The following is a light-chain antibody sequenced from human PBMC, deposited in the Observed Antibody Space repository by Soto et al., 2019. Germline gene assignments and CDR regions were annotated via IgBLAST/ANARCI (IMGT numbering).Light chain of an antibody. V-gene: IGLV2-14*01. CDR3: SSYTSSSPLYV. J-gene: IGLJ1*01. Sequence: QSFLTQPASLSGSPGQSITISCTGTSSDVGGYNYVSWYQQHPGKAPKLMIYEVSNRPSGVSNRFSGSKSGNTASLTISGLQAEDEADYYCSSYTSSSPLYVFGTGTKVTVL. CDR1: SSDVGGYNY. CDR2: EVS.